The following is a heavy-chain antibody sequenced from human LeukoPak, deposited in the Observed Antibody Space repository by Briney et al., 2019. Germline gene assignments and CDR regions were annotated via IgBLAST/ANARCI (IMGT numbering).Heavy chain of an antibody. CDR3: AKEGYSYGYYYYMDV. D-gene: IGHD5-18*01. Sequence: PGGSLRLSCAASGFTFSSYSMNWVRQAPGKGLEWVSSISSSSSYIYYADSVKGRFTISRDNAKNSLYLQMNSLRAEDTAVYYCAKEGYSYGYYYYMDVWGKGTTVTVSS. CDR2: ISSSSSYI. CDR1: GFTFSSYS. V-gene: IGHV3-21*04. J-gene: IGHJ6*03.